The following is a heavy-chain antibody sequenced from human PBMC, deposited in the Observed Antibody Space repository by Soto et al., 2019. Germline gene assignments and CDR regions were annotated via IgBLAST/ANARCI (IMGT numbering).Heavy chain of an antibody. J-gene: IGHJ6*02. Sequence: SGTLALSCTVSGGSVSIGGYYWSWIRQHPGKGLEWIGYIYYSGSTYYNPSLKSRVTISVDTSKNQFSLKLSSVTAADTAVYYCARAGGVIPGRAASYYYSGMDVWGQATTVTVSS. CDR2: IYYSGST. CDR3: ARAGGVIPGRAASYYYSGMDV. CDR1: GGSVSIGGYY. D-gene: IGHD3-3*01. V-gene: IGHV4-31*03.